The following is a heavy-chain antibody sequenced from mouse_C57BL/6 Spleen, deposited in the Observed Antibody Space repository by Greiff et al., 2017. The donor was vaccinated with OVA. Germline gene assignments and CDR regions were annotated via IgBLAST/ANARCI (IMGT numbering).Heavy chain of an antibody. CDR1: GFTFSSYA. CDR3: ARDWGGRFAY. V-gene: IGHV5-4*01. J-gene: IGHJ3*01. CDR2: ISDGGSYT. Sequence: EVMLVESGGGLVKPGGSLKLSCAASGFTFSSYAMSWVRQTPEKRLEWVATISDGGSYTYYPDNVKGRFTISRDNAKNNLYLQMSHLKSEDTAMYYCARDWGGRFAYWGQGTLVTVSA.